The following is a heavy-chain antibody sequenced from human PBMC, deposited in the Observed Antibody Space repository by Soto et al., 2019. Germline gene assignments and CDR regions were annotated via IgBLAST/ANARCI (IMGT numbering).Heavy chain of an antibody. Sequence: GGSLRLSCAASGFTFNNYAMGWVRQAPGKGLEWVSAITGSGSDTYYLDSVKGRFTISRDNSKNTLFLQMNSLRAEDTAIYYCAKLGSSAWSPNYYFDYWGQGTLVTVSS. CDR2: ITGSGSDT. CDR3: AKLGSSAWSPNYYFDY. D-gene: IGHD3-10*01. J-gene: IGHJ4*02. V-gene: IGHV3-23*01. CDR1: GFTFNNYA.